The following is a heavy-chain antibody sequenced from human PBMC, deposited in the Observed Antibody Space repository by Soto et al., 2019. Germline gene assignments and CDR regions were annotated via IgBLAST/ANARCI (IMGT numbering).Heavy chain of an antibody. CDR2: IYSSGST. J-gene: IGHJ6*02. CDR1: GCSVSSDTHS. CDR3: ARFVRSCSGTTCYTRADV. Sequence: SETLSLTCTVSGCSVSSDTHSWSWIRQPPGKRLEWIGFIYSSGSTNYNPSLKSRVTMSVDTSKNQFSLKLRSVIVADTAVYHCARFVRSCSGTTCYTRADVWGQGTTVTVSS. V-gene: IGHV4-61*01. D-gene: IGHD2-2*02.